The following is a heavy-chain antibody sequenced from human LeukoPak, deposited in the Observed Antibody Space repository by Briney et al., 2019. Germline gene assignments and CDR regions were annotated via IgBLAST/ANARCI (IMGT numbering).Heavy chain of an antibody. Sequence: GGSLRLSCAASGLTVSFNCMSWVRQAPGKGLEWVSFIYSGGSTYYTDSVKGRFTISRDNSKNTLYLQMNSLRAEDTAVYYCARRAGDYSHPYDYWGQGILVTVSS. CDR2: IYSGGST. CDR1: GLTVSFNC. V-gene: IGHV3-53*01. D-gene: IGHD3-22*01. J-gene: IGHJ4*02. CDR3: ARRAGDYSHPYDY.